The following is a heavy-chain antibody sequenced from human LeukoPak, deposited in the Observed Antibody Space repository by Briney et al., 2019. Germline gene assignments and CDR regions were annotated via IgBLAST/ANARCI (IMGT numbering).Heavy chain of an antibody. CDR1: GFDFSGFY. Sequence: GGSLGLSCAASGFDFSGFYMHWVRQASGRGLEWVGLIRTKPTSYTTVYAASVEGRFTISRDDSKNTAYLQMNSLKADDTAVYYCTRQDCSGGACSYVDYWGQGTLVTVSS. J-gene: IGHJ4*02. CDR3: TRQDCSGGACSYVDY. V-gene: IGHV3-73*01. D-gene: IGHD2-15*01. CDR2: IRTKPTSYTT.